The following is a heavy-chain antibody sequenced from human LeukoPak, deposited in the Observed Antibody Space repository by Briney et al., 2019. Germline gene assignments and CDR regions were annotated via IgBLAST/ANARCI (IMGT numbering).Heavy chain of an antibody. CDR3: ARKEFYCSSTSCSDAEYFQH. D-gene: IGHD2-2*01. CDR1: GYSFTSYW. V-gene: IGHV5-51*01. CDR2: IYPGDSDT. Sequence: GEPLKISWKGSGYSFTSYWIGWVRQMPGKGLEGMGIIYPGDSDTRYSPSFQGQVTISADKSISTAYLQWSSLKASDTAMYYCARKEFYCSSTSCSDAEYFQHWGQGTLVTVSS. J-gene: IGHJ1*01.